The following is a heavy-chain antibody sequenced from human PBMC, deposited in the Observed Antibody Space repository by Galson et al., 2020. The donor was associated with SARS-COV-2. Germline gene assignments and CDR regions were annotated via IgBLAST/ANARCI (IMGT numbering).Heavy chain of an antibody. Sequence: ASVKVSCKASGYTFTSYGISWVRQAPGQGLEWMGWISAYNGNTNYAQKLQGRVTMTTDTSTSTAYMELRSLRSDDTAVYYCARDGLYDYVWGSYRHQLLGYWGQGTLVSV. D-gene: IGHD3-16*02. CDR1: GYTFTSYG. J-gene: IGHJ4*02. V-gene: IGHV1-18*01. CDR3: ARDGLYDYVWGSYRHQLLGY. CDR2: ISAYNGNT.